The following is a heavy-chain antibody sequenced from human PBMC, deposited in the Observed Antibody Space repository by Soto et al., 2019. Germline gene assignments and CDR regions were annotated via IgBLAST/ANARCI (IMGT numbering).Heavy chain of an antibody. Sequence: PSETLSLTCSVSDDSINSDKYYWGWIRQPPGKGLEWIGSIYYRGNAYYNLSLQTRVTISLDKSKSQFSLKLNSVTAADSAVYFCARLEGLATISYYFDFWGPGALVTAPQ. J-gene: IGHJ4*02. CDR3: ARLEGLATISYYFDF. CDR1: DDSINSDKYY. CDR2: IYYRGNA. V-gene: IGHV4-39*01. D-gene: IGHD5-12*01.